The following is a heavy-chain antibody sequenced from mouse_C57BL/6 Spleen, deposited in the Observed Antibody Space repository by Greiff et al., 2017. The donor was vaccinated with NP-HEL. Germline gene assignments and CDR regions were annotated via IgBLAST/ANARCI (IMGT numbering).Heavy chain of an antibody. D-gene: IGHD2-5*01. J-gene: IGHJ2*01. Sequence: QVQLQQPGAELVKPGTSVKLSCKASGYTFTSYWMHWVKQRPGQGLEWIGMIHPNSGSTNYNEKFKSKATLTVDKSSSTAYMQLSSLTSEDSAVYYCARSYSNYFDYWGQGTTLTVSS. CDR2: IHPNSGST. CDR3: ARSYSNYFDY. CDR1: GYTFTSYW. V-gene: IGHV1-64*01.